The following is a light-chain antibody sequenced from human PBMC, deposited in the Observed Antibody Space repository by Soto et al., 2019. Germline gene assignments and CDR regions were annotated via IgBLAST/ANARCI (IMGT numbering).Light chain of an antibody. J-gene: IGLJ1*01. Sequence: LTQPASVSGSPGQSITISCTGTSSDVGGYNYVSWYQQHPGKAPKLMIYDVSNRPSGVSNRFSGSKSGNTASLTISGLQAEDEADYYCSSYTSSSTYNYVFGTGTKLTVL. V-gene: IGLV2-14*01. CDR2: DVS. CDR1: SSDVGGYNY. CDR3: SSYTSSSTYNYV.